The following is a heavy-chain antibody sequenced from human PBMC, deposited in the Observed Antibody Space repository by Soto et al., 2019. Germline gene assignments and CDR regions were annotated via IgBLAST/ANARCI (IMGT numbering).Heavy chain of an antibody. J-gene: IGHJ3*02. Sequence: EVQLVESGGGLVQPGRPLRLSCAASGFTLSDFSMHWVRQAAGKGLEFVSAISYKGGSTYYANSVKCRFTISRDNSKNTVYLHMGSLRAEDMAVCYCARVSARGRADFENWGQGTMVTVSS. CDR3: ARVSARGRADFEN. D-gene: IGHD1-26*01. CDR1: GFTLSDFS. CDR2: ISYKGGST. V-gene: IGHV3-64*01.